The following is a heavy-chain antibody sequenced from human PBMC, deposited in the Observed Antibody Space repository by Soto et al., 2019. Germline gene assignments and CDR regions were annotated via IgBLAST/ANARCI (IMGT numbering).Heavy chain of an antibody. V-gene: IGHV1-18*04. CDR2: INPYNANT. CDR1: GYTFTNHG. Sequence: AAVKVSCKPSGYTFTNHGSNWLRQAPGQGLEWMGWINPYNANTNYAQKLQGRVTMTTDTSTSTAYMDLRSLTSDDTAVYYCARDRVAGIWGDAFDIWGQGTMVTVSS. CDR3: ARDRVAGIWGDAFDI. D-gene: IGHD3-16*01. J-gene: IGHJ3*02.